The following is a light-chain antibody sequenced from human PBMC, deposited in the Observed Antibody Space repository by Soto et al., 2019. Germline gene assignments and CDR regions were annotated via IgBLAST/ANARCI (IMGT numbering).Light chain of an antibody. CDR3: QQSYSTLSLT. J-gene: IGKJ4*01. CDR1: QSISSY. CDR2: AAS. V-gene: IGKV1-39*01. Sequence: GDRVTITCRASQSISSYLNWYQQKPGKAPKLLIYAASSLQSGVPSRFSGSGSGTDFTLTISSLQPEDFATYYCQQSYSTLSLTFGGGTKVDSK.